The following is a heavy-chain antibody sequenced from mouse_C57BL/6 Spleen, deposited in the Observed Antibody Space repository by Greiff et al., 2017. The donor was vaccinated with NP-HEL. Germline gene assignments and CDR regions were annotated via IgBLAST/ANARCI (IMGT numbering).Heavy chain of an antibody. CDR1: GYTFTSYW. D-gene: IGHD6-2*01. J-gene: IGHJ4*01. V-gene: IGHV1-64*01. CDR2: IHPNSGST. Sequence: QVQLQQPGAELVKPGASVKLSCKASGYTFTSYWMHWVKQRPGQGLEWIGMIHPNSGSTNYNEKFKSKATLTVDKSSSTAYMQLSSLTSEDSAVYYCARFSGGYAMDYWGQGTSVTVSS. CDR3: ARFSGGYAMDY.